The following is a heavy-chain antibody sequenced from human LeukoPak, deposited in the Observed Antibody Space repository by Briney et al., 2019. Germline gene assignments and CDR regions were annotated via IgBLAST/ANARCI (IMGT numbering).Heavy chain of an antibody. CDR2: INPNSGGT. Sequence: ASVKVSCKASGYTFTGYYKHWVRQAPGQGLEWMGWINPNSGGTNYAQKFQGRVTMTRDTSISTAYMELSRLRSDDTAVYYCAREAYCSGGSCYKNWFNPWGQGTLVTVSS. CDR3: AREAYCSGGSCYKNWFNP. V-gene: IGHV1-2*02. J-gene: IGHJ5*02. D-gene: IGHD2-15*01. CDR1: GYTFTGYY.